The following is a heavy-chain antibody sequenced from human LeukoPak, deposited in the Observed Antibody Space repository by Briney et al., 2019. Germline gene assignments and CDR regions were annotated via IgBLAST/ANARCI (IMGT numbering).Heavy chain of an antibody. D-gene: IGHD3-22*01. J-gene: IGHJ4*02. CDR3: AKVPNVDYYDSSGYLAFDY. V-gene: IGHV3-23*01. CDR1: GFTFSSYA. CDR2: ISGSGGST. Sequence: GGSLRLSCAASGFTFSSYAMSWVRQAPGKGLEWVSAISGSGGSTYYADSVKGRFTISRDNSKNTLYLQMNSLRAEDTAVYYCAKVPNVDYYDSSGYLAFDYWGQGTLVTVSS.